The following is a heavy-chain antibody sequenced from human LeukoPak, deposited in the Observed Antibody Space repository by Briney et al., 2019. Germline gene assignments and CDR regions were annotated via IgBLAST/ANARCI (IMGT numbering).Heavy chain of an antibody. D-gene: IGHD2-2*01. CDR1: GFTFNNYG. CDR2: ISYDGRNK. J-gene: IGHJ4*02. CDR3: AKGPLRGTAAAIDY. V-gene: IGHV3-30*18. Sequence: GGSLRLSCAASGFTFNNYGMHWVRQAPGKGLEWVAVISYDGRNKHYPDSVKGRFTISRDISTDTLWLQMDSLRTEDTAVYYCAKGPLRGTAAAIDYWGQGTLVTVSP.